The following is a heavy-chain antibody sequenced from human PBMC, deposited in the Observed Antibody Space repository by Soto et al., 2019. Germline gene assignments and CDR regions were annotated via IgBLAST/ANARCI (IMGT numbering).Heavy chain of an antibody. J-gene: IGHJ4*02. V-gene: IGHV3-33*01. D-gene: IGHD6-13*01. CDR2: IWYDGSNK. CDR3: VRDYGVAAAGVFGY. Sequence: QVQLVESGGGVVKPGRSLRLSCAASGFTFSSYGIHWVRQAPGKGLEWVAVIWYDGSNKYYADSVRGRFTISRDNSKNTLYLQMNSLRAEDTAVYYCVRDYGVAAAGVFGYWGQGTLVTVSS. CDR1: GFTFSSYG.